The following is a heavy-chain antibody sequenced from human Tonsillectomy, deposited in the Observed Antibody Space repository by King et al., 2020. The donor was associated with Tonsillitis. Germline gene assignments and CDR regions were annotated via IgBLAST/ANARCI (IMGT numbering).Heavy chain of an antibody. CDR2: ISWNSTSI. V-gene: IGHV3-9*01. CDR1: AFTFDDYA. CDR3: AKAWYNSGWCVGFDC. J-gene: IGHJ4*02. D-gene: IGHD6-19*01. Sequence: VQLVESGGGLVQPGRSLRLSCAASAFTFDDYAMHWVRQGPGKGLEWVAGISWNSTSINYADSVKGRFTISRDNAKNDVYLQMNSLRPEDTAFYYCAKAWYNSGWCVGFDCWGPGTLVTVSS.